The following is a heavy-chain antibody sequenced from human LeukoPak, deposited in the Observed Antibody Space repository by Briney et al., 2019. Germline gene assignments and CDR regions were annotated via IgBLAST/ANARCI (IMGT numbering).Heavy chain of an antibody. D-gene: IGHD6-19*01. CDR2: ISDSGDIT. CDR3: AKDARRTDGWYFFDH. Sequence: GGSLRLSCAASGFAFSSQAMGWVRQAPGKGLEWVSVISDSGDITYYADSVKGRFTISRDNSKNTLYLQMISLRAEDTAVYYCAKDARRTDGWYFFDHWGQGTLVTVSS. J-gene: IGHJ4*02. V-gene: IGHV3-23*01. CDR1: GFAFSSQA.